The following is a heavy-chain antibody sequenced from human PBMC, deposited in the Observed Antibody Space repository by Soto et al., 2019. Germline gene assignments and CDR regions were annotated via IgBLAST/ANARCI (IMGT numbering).Heavy chain of an antibody. CDR2: IVPSFATP. Sequence: QVQLVQSGAEVMRPGSSVKVSCKASGGTFSTYAISWVRQAPGQGLEWIGGIVPSFATPNYAQKFQGRVTITADESTSSAYMELRSLRSEDTAVYYYARGSSILGVGVAAKNYYYYGMDVWGQGTTVTVS. D-gene: IGHD3-3*01. V-gene: IGHV1-69*01. CDR3: ARGSSILGVGVAAKNYYYYGMDV. CDR1: GGTFSTYA. J-gene: IGHJ6*02.